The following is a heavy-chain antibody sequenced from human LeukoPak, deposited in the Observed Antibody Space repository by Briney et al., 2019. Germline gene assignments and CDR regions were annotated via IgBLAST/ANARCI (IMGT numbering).Heavy chain of an antibody. CDR1: GGSISSYY. Sequence: SETLSLTCTVSGGSISSYYWSWIRQPPGKGLEWIGYIYYSGSTNYNPSLKSRVTISVDTSKNQFSLKPSSVTAADTAVYYCARLLASRRAFDPWGQGTLVTVSS. V-gene: IGHV4-59*01. CDR3: ARLLASRRAFDP. CDR2: IYYSGST. J-gene: IGHJ5*02. D-gene: IGHD3-10*01.